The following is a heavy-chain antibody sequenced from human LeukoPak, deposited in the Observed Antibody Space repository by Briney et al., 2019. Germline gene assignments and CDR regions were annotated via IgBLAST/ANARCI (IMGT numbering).Heavy chain of an antibody. D-gene: IGHD5-12*01. CDR2: INWNGGST. CDR3: ARRSGYDSNYFDY. CDR1: GFTFDDYG. V-gene: IGHV3-20*04. Sequence: GGSLRLSCAASGFTFDDYGMTWVRQAPGKGLEWVSGINWNGGSTGYADSVKGRFTISRDNANNSLYLQMNGLRAEDTALYYCARRSGYDSNYFDYWGQGTLVTVSS. J-gene: IGHJ4*02.